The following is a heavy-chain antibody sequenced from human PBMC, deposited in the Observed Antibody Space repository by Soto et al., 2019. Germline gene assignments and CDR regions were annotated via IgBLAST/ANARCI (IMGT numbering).Heavy chain of an antibody. J-gene: IGHJ3*02. D-gene: IGHD3-9*01. CDR1: GGSFSTYY. Sequence: QLQQWGAGLLKPSETLSLTCVVSGGSFSTYYYNWIRQSPGKGLEWIGEINHSGSNNYSPSLKSRVTMSLDTSKNQFSLKLTSATAADTAVYYCARGGSNDWQVAFDIWGQGTMVTVSS. CDR2: INHSGSN. V-gene: IGHV4-34*01. CDR3: ARGGSNDWQVAFDI.